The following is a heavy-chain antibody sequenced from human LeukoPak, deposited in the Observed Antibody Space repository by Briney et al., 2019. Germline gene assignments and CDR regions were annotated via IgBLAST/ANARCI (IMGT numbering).Heavy chain of an antibody. Sequence: GGSLRLSCAASGFTFSSYSMNWVRQAPGEGLEWVSYISSSSSTIYYADSVKGRFTISRDNSKNTLYLQMNSLRAEDTAVYYCARIISSGYWFFDYWGQGTLVTVSS. D-gene: IGHD3-22*01. CDR3: ARIISSGYWFFDY. J-gene: IGHJ4*02. CDR1: GFTFSSYS. V-gene: IGHV3-48*01. CDR2: ISSSSSTI.